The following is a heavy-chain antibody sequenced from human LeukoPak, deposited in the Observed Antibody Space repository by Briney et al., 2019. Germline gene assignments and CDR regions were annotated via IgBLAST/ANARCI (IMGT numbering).Heavy chain of an antibody. CDR2: IYSGGIT. D-gene: IGHD4-17*01. CDR1: GFTVSSNY. Sequence: GGSLRLSCAASGFTVSSNYMNWVRQAPGKGLEWVSAIYSGGITFYADSVKGRFTISRDTSKNTLYLQMHSLRAEDTALYYCARGDYLFYWGQGTLVTVSS. CDR3: ARGDYLFY. J-gene: IGHJ4*02. V-gene: IGHV3-66*01.